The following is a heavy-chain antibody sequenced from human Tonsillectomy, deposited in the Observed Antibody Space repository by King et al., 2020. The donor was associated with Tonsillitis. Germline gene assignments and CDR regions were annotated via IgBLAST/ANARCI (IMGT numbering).Heavy chain of an antibody. J-gene: IGHJ4*02. CDR1: GFTFSSYS. D-gene: IGHD3-10*01. Sequence: VQLVESGGGLVQPGGSLRLSCAASGFTFSSYSMNWVRQAPGKGLEWVSYISSSSSTIYYADSVKGRFTISRDNAKNSLHLQMNSLRAEDTAVYYCARGGALWFGELSICDYWGQGTLVTVSS. V-gene: IGHV3-48*04. CDR3: ARGGALWFGELSICDY. CDR2: ISSSSSTI.